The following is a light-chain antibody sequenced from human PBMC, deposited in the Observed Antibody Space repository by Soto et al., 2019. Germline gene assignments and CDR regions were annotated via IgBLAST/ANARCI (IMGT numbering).Light chain of an antibody. V-gene: IGKV1-39*01. CDR3: QQSFHTPYT. Sequence: DIQMSQSPSSLSASVGDSVTISCRASQNINKNLNWYQQKSGKAPSLLIYEASTFQSGVPSRFSGSGSGTDFTLAITNLQPEDFATYYCQQSFHTPYTFGQGTTLDI. J-gene: IGKJ2*01. CDR1: QNINKN. CDR2: EAS.